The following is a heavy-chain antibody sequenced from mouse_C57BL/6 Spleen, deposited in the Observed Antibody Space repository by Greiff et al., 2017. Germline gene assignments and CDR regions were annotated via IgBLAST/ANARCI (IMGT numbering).Heavy chain of an antibody. Sequence: QVQLKQPGAELVKPGASVKLSCKASGYTFTSYWMQWVKQRPGQGLEWIGEIDPSDSYTNYNQKFKGKATLTVDTSSSTAYMQLSSLTSEDSAVYYCARSFYDGYAMDYWGQGTSVTVSS. D-gene: IGHD2-3*01. J-gene: IGHJ4*01. CDR2: IDPSDSYT. CDR3: ARSFYDGYAMDY. V-gene: IGHV1-50*01. CDR1: GYTFTSYW.